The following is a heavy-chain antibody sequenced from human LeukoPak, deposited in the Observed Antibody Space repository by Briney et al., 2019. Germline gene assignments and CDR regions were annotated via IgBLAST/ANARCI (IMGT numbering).Heavy chain of an antibody. D-gene: IGHD3-9*01. CDR3: ARDHYDILTGYYNEPRFDY. Sequence: GASVKVSCKASGYTFNDYYIHWVRQAPGQGLEWMGWINPNSGGTIYAQKFQGWVTMTRDTSISTAYMELSRLRSDDTAVYYCARDHYDILTGYYNEPRFDYWGQGTLVTVSS. V-gene: IGHV1-2*04. J-gene: IGHJ4*02. CDR1: GYTFNDYY. CDR2: INPNSGGT.